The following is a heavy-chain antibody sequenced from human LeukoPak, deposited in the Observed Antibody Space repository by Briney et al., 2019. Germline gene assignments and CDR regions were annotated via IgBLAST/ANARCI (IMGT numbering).Heavy chain of an antibody. V-gene: IGHV1-18*01. CDR1: GYTFTSYG. J-gene: IGHJ4*02. Sequence: ASVKVSCKASGYTFTSYGISWVRQAPGQGLEWMGWISAYNGNTNYAQKLQGRVTMTTDTSPSTAYTELRSLKSDDTAVYYCASGYSYGYEFDYWGQGTLVTVSS. CDR2: ISAYNGNT. CDR3: ASGYSYGYEFDY. D-gene: IGHD5-18*01.